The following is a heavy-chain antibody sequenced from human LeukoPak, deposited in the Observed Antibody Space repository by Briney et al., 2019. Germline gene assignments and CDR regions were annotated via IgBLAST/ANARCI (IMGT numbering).Heavy chain of an antibody. CDR2: INHSGST. J-gene: IGHJ6*03. Sequence: SETLSLTCAVYGGSFSGYYWSWIRQPPGKGLEWIGEINHSGSTNYNPSLKSRVTISVDTSKNQFSLKLSSVTAADTAVYYCARAGTNNYYYYYYMDVWGKGTTVTASS. V-gene: IGHV4-34*01. CDR1: GGSFSGYY. D-gene: IGHD1-7*01. CDR3: ARAGTNNYYYYYYMDV.